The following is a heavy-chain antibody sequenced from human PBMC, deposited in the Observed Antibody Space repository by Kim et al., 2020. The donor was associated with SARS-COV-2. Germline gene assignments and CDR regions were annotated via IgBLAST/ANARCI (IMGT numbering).Heavy chain of an antibody. D-gene: IGHD6-13*01. CDR3: GRHGGSSSWYYFDY. V-gene: IGHV4-39*01. J-gene: IGHJ4*02. Sequence: TPSLKSRVTISVDTSKNQFSLKLSSVSAADTAVYYCGRHGGSSSWYYFDYWGQGTLVTVSS.